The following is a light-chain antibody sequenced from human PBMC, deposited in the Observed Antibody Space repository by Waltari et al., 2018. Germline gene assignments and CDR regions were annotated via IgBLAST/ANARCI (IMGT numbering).Light chain of an antibody. Sequence: DIQMTQSPSSLSASLGDRVTITCRASQNISNYLNWYQQKPGKAPKLLIYATSSLKSGVPSRFSGSGSGTDFTLTISSLQPEDFATYYCQQSYNTPPITFGQGTRLEIK. J-gene: IGKJ5*01. CDR3: QQSYNTPPIT. CDR1: QNISNY. V-gene: IGKV1-39*01. CDR2: ATS.